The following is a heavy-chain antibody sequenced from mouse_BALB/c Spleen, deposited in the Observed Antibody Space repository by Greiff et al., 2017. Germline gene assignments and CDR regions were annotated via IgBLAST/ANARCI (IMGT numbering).Heavy chain of an antibody. Sequence: QVQLQQSGAELVRPGTSVKISCKASGYAFTNYWLGWVKQRPGHGLEWIGDIYPGSGNTYYNEKFKGKATLTADKSSSTAYMQLSSLTSEDSAVYFCARKEAFYAMDYWGQGTSVTVSS. CDR1: GYAFTNYW. V-gene: IGHV1-63*01. CDR2: IYPGSGNT. CDR3: ARKEAFYAMDY. J-gene: IGHJ4*01.